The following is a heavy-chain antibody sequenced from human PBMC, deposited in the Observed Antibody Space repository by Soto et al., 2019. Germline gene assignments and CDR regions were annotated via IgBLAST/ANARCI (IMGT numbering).Heavy chain of an antibody. J-gene: IGHJ6*02. CDR1: RVAFSKFI. V-gene: IGHV1-69*01. Sequence: QAQLEQSGGEVKKPGSSVKVSCKATRVAFSKFIVTWVRQAPGLGLEWVGGIIPIFGTANYAQKFQGRVTITADASTSTSDMEVNNLRSEETAGYYCAKVRYSSPMGYYYGMDVWGQGTTVTVSS. D-gene: IGHD6-19*01. CDR3: AKVRYSSPMGYYYGMDV. CDR2: IIPIFGTA.